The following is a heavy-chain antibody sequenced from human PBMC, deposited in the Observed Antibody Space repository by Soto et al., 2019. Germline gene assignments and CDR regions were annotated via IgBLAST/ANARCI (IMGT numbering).Heavy chain of an antibody. Sequence: PGGSLRLSCAASGFTFSSYGMHWVRQAPGKGLEWVAVISYDGSNKYYADSVKGRFTISRDNSKNTLYLQMNSLRAEDTAVYYCAKQYCSSTSCSYPLYFDYWGQGTLVTVSS. J-gene: IGHJ4*02. CDR1: GFTFSSYG. CDR3: AKQYCSSTSCSYPLYFDY. V-gene: IGHV3-30*18. D-gene: IGHD2-2*01. CDR2: ISYDGSNK.